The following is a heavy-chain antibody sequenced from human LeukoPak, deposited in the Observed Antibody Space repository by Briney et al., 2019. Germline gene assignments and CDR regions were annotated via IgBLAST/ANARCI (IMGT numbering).Heavy chain of an antibody. Sequence: GGSLRLSCATSGFTVSSNYMSWVRQAPGKGLEWVSVIYSGGSTYYADSVKGRFIISRDDSKNTLYLQMNSLRAEDTAVYYCARADRSTWFAGYFDYWGQGTLVTVSP. CDR1: GFTVSSNY. J-gene: IGHJ4*02. CDR2: IYSGGST. D-gene: IGHD6-13*01. CDR3: ARADRSTWFAGYFDY. V-gene: IGHV3-53*01.